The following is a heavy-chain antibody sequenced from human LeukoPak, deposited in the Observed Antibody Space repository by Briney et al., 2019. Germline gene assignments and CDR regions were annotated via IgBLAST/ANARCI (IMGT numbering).Heavy chain of an antibody. D-gene: IGHD3-22*01. CDR3: AKDLHSSASCY. Sequence: GGSLRLSCAASGFTFSQNGMHWVRQAPGKGLEWMAFIEYDGSDKYFADSVKGRFTISRDNSKNMLYLQMNSLRAEDTALYYCAKDLHSSASCYWGQGALVTVSS. V-gene: IGHV3-30*02. J-gene: IGHJ4*02. CDR2: IEYDGSDK. CDR1: GFTFSQNG.